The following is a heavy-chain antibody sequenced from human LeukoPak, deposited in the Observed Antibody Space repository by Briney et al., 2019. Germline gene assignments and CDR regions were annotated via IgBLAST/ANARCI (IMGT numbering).Heavy chain of an antibody. Sequence: ASVKVSCKASGYTFTSYGISWVRQAPGQGLEWMGWISAYNGNTNYAQKLQGRVTMTTDTSTSTAYIELRSLRSDDTAVYYCARSGDYVTGYYYYYYMDVWGKGTTVTVSS. CDR3: ARSGDYVTGYYYYYYMDV. CDR1: GYTFTSYG. J-gene: IGHJ6*03. D-gene: IGHD4-17*01. CDR2: ISAYNGNT. V-gene: IGHV1-18*01.